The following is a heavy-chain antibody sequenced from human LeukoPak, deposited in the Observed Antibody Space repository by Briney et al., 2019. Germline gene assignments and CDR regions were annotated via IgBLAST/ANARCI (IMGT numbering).Heavy chain of an antibody. V-gene: IGHV3-74*01. Sequence: GGSLRLSCAASGFTLSNYWMHWVRQGPEKGLVWVARINSDGTTTDYADSVKGRFAISRDNAKNTLYLQMSSLRAEDMAVYYCARALTGTYEYWGQGTLVTVSS. D-gene: IGHD1-14*01. J-gene: IGHJ4*02. CDR3: ARALTGTYEY. CDR1: GFTLSNYW. CDR2: INSDGTTT.